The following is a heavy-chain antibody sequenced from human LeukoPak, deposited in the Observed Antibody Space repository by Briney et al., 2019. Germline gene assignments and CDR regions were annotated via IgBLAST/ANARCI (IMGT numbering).Heavy chain of an antibody. CDR2: INTNTGNP. J-gene: IGHJ4*02. Sequence: ASVKVSCTASGYTFTSYVISWVRQAPGQRLEWMGWINTNTGNPTYAQTFPGRVVFSLYTSVSTAYLQISRLKAEDTAVYYCERDYVDGSGWYGIRVYFDYWGQGTLVAVSS. CDR3: ERDYVDGSGWYGIRVYFDY. D-gene: IGHD6-19*01. V-gene: IGHV7-4-1*02. CDR1: GYTFTSYV.